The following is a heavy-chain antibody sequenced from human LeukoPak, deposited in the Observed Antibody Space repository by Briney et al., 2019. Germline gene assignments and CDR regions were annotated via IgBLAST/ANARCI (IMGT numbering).Heavy chain of an antibody. V-gene: IGHV3-23*01. CDR3: AKSQGVSGWYKGVDY. CDR2: ISGSGGST. J-gene: IGHJ4*02. CDR1: GFTFGSYA. Sequence: GGSLRLSCAASGFTFGSYAMSWVRQAPGKGLEWVSAISGSGGSTYYADSVKGRFTISRDNSKNTLYLQMNSLRAEDTAVYYCAKSQGVSGWYKGVDYWGQGTLVTVSS. D-gene: IGHD6-19*01.